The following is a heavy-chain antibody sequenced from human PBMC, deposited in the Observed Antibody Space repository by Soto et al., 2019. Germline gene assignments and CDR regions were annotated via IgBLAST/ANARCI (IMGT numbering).Heavy chain of an antibody. Sequence: PGGSLRLSCAASGFTFSSYIMNWVRQAPGKGLEWVSSISSSSSYIYYADSVKGRFTISRDNAKNSLYLQMNSLRAEDTAVYYCARDEATTPVFFDYWGQGTLVTVSS. CDR2: ISSSSSYI. V-gene: IGHV3-21*01. CDR3: ARDEATTPVFFDY. J-gene: IGHJ4*02. D-gene: IGHD4-17*01. CDR1: GFTFSSYI.